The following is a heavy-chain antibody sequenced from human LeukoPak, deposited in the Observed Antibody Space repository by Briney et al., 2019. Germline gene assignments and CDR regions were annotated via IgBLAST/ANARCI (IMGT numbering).Heavy chain of an antibody. CDR2: IYYSGST. D-gene: IGHD6-13*01. Sequence: SQTLSLTCTVSGGSISSGSYYWSWIRQHPGKGLEWIGYIYYSGSTYYNPSLKSRVTISVDTSKNQFSLKLSSVTAADTAVYYCARDIAAAGTSTSHFDYWGQGTLVTVSS. CDR3: ARDIAAAGTSTSHFDY. CDR1: GGSISSGSYY. J-gene: IGHJ4*02. V-gene: IGHV4-31*03.